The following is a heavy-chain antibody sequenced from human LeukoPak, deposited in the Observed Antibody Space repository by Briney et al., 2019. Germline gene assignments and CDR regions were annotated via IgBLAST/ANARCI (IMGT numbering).Heavy chain of an antibody. Sequence: GGSLRLSCAASGFTVSSNYMSWVRQAPGKGLEWVSVIYSGGSTYYADSVEGRFTISRDNSKNTLYLQMNSLRAEDTAVYYCARWELLRLHGAFDIWGQGTMVTVSS. CDR2: IYSGGST. J-gene: IGHJ3*02. V-gene: IGHV3-53*01. CDR3: ARWELLRLHGAFDI. CDR1: GFTVSSNY. D-gene: IGHD1-26*01.